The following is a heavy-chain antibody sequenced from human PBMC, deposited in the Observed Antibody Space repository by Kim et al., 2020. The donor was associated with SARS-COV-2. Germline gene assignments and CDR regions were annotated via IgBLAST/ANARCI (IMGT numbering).Heavy chain of an antibody. J-gene: IGHJ6*02. D-gene: IGHD3-10*01. Sequence: YADSVKGRFTISRHNSKNTVYLQMNSLRAEDTAVYYCARDVFGEEGGMDVWGQGTTVTVSS. CDR3: ARDVFGEEGGMDV. V-gene: IGHV3-53*04.